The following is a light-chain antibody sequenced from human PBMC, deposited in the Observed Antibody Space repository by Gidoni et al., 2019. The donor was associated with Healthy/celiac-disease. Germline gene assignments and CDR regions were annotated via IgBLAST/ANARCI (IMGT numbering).Light chain of an antibody. V-gene: IGKV3-15*01. CDR2: GAS. CDR3: QQYNNWPPAYT. CDR1: QSVSNN. Sequence: EIVMTQSPATLSVSPGERATLSCRASQSVSNNLAWYQQKPGQAPRLLIYGASTRATGIPARFSGSGSGTEFTLTISSLQSEDFVVYYCQQYNNWPPAYTFGQGTKLEIK. J-gene: IGKJ2*01.